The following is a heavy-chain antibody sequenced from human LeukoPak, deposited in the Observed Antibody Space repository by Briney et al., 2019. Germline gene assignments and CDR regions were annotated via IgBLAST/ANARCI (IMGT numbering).Heavy chain of an antibody. CDR3: AGATSGLDY. Sequence: SETLSLTCAVYGGSFSGYYWSWIRQPPGKGLEWIGEINHSGSTYYNPSLKSRVTISVDTSKNQFSLKLSSVTAADTAVYYCAGATSGLDYWGQGTLVTVSS. V-gene: IGHV4-34*09. CDR1: GGSFSGYY. CDR2: INHSGST. D-gene: IGHD1-14*01. J-gene: IGHJ4*02.